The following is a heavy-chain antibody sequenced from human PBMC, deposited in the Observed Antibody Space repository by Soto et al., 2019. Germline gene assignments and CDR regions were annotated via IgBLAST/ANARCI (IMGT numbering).Heavy chain of an antibody. D-gene: IGHD6-13*01. CDR2: IYWDDDK. V-gene: IGHV2-5*02. CDR3: ARSVDLVIPPAHNCFDP. Sequence: SGPTLVNPTQTLTLTCTFSGFSLSTSGVGVGWFRQPPGKALEWLALIYWDDDKRYSPSLKSRLTITKDTSKNQVVLTMTNMDPVDTATYYCARSVDLVIPPAHNCFDPWGQGTLVTVSS. CDR1: GFSLSTSGVG. J-gene: IGHJ5*02.